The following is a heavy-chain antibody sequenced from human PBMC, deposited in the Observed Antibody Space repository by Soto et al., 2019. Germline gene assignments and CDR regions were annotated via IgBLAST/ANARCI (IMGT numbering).Heavy chain of an antibody. CDR2: ISGSGGST. Sequence: QSGGSLRLSCAASGFTFSSYAMSWVRQAPGKGLEWVSAISGSGGSTYYADSVKGRFTISRDNSKNTLYLQMNSLRAEDTAVYYCAKKKGLGSSSWSHPFDYWGQGTLVTVSP. CDR1: GFTFSSYA. CDR3: AKKKGLGSSSWSHPFDY. D-gene: IGHD6-13*01. V-gene: IGHV3-23*01. J-gene: IGHJ4*02.